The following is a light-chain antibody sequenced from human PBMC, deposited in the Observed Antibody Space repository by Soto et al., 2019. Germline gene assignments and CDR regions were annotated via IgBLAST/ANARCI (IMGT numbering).Light chain of an antibody. V-gene: IGLV1-36*01. CDR3: AAWDDSLNGQV. Sequence: QSMLTQPPSVSEAPRQRVTISCSGSSSNIGNNAVNWYQQLPGKAPKLLIYYDDLLPSGVSDRFSGSKSGTSASLAISGLQSEDEADYYCAAWDDSLNGQVFGTGTKLTVL. CDR2: YDD. CDR1: SSNIGNNA. J-gene: IGLJ1*01.